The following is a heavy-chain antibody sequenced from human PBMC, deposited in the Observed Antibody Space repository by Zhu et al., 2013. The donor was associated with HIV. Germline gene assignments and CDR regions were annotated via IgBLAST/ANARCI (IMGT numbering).Heavy chain of an antibody. CDR1: GYSFSPNY. D-gene: IGHD1-26*01. V-gene: IGHV1-2*02. CDR2: IDPYSGAT. Sequence: QVHLVQSGAEVRKPGASLNVSCKASGYSFSPNYLHWVRQAPGQGLEWMGWIDPYSGATKFGQKFQGRVTMTRDRSISTVFMELTSLTSDDTAVFYCVRDGGNNRMWEHYDFWGQGTLVTVSS. J-gene: IGHJ4*02. CDR3: VRDGGNNRMWEHYDF.